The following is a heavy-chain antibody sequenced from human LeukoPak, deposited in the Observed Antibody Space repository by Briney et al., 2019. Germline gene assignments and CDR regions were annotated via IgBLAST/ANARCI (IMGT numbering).Heavy chain of an antibody. Sequence: PSETLSLTCTVSGGSINNYYWSWIRQPAGKGLECSGRVYTRGTTNYNPSLKSRVTMSVDTSKNQFSLKLSSVTAADTAVYYCARGRYCSADICSGGDAFDIWGQGTMVSVSS. J-gene: IGHJ3*02. V-gene: IGHV4-4*07. D-gene: IGHD2-15*01. CDR1: GGSINNYY. CDR3: ARGRYCSADICSGGDAFDI. CDR2: VYTRGTT.